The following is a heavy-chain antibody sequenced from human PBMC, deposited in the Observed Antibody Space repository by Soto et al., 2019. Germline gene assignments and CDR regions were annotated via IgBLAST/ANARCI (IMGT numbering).Heavy chain of an antibody. D-gene: IGHD3-3*01. CDR3: AREITGFWSGYYMVNWFDP. Sequence: SEPLSLTCAVYGGSFSGYYWSWIRQPPGKGLEWIGEINHSGSTNYNPSLKSRVTISVDTSKNQFSMKLSSVTAADTAVYYCAREITGFWSGYYMVNWFDPWGQGTRVTVS. J-gene: IGHJ5*02. CDR2: INHSGST. CDR1: GGSFSGYY. V-gene: IGHV4-34*01.